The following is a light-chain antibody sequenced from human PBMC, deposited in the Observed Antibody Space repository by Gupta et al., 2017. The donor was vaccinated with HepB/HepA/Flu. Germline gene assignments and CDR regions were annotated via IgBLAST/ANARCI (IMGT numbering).Light chain of an antibody. V-gene: IGKV1-39*01. Sequence: DIQMTQSPSSLSASVGDRVTITCRASQSISSYLNWYQQKPGKVPKLLIYAASSLQSGVPSRFSGSGSGTDFTLTISSLQPEDFATYYCQQSYSTPQTFGQWTKLEIK. CDR2: AAS. CDR3: QQSYSTPQT. J-gene: IGKJ2*01. CDR1: QSISSY.